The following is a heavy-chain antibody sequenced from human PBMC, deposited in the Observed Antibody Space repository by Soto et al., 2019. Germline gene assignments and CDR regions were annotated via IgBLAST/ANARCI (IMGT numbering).Heavy chain of an antibody. CDR3: ARGDSMDV. J-gene: IGHJ6*02. V-gene: IGHV1-8*01. CDR2: MNPNSGNT. D-gene: IGHD2-21*01. Sequence: ASVKGACKGSGYTLTVDDGGWVRQATGQGLEWMGWMNPNSGNTGYAQKLQGRVTMTTDTSTSTAYMELRSLRSDDTAVYYCARGDSMDVWGQGTTVTVSS. CDR1: GYTLTVDD.